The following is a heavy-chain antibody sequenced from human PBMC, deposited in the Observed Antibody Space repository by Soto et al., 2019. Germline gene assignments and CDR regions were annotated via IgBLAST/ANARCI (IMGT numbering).Heavy chain of an antibody. J-gene: IGHJ6*03. CDR1: GGTFSSYA. D-gene: IGHD5-18*01. Sequence: SVKVSCKASGGTFSSYAISWVRQAPGQGLEWMGGIIPIFGTANYAQKFQGRVTITADESTSTAYMELSSLRAEDTAVYYCAKDRERYSYGKYYYYYYYMDVWGKGTTVTVSS. V-gene: IGHV1-69*13. CDR2: IIPIFGTA. CDR3: AKDRERYSYGKYYYYYYYMDV.